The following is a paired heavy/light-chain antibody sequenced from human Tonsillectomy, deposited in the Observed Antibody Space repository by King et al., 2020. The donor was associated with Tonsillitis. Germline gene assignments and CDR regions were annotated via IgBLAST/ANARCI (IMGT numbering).Heavy chain of an antibody. V-gene: IGHV3-48*04. D-gene: IGHD7-27*01. CDR3: ASQTGTHWYFDL. J-gene: IGHJ2*01. Sequence: EVQLVESGGGLVQPGGSVRLSCATSGFDFSNYGMNWVRQAPGKGLEWISFINRISNSLQYADSVKGRFTISRDNTRNSLYLQMDSLRVEDTAVYYCASQTGTHWYFDLWGRGTLVTVSS. CDR1: GFDFSNYG. CDR2: INRISNSL.
Light chain of an antibody. CDR2: GAS. J-gene: IGKJ1*01. V-gene: IGKV1-12*01. CDR3: QQVDSFPRT. CDR1: QGVRSW. Sequence: DIQMTQSPTSVSASVGDRVTITCRASQGVRSWLAWYQQKPGKAPTLLIYGASNLHSGVPSRFSGTGSGTEFTLTISSLQPEDVATYYCQQVDSFPRTFGQGTKVEIK.